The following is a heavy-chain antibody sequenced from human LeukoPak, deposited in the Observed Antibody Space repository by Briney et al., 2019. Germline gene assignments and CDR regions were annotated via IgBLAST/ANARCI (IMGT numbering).Heavy chain of an antibody. CDR3: ARGRRSDYVWGSYRPHYFDY. Sequence: SETLSLTCAVYGGSFSGYYWSWIRQPLGKGLEWIGEINHSGSTNYNPSLKSRVTISVDTSKNQFSLKLSSVTAADTAVYYCARGRRSDYVWGSYRPHYFDYWGQGTLVTVSS. CDR1: GGSFSGYY. V-gene: IGHV4-34*01. J-gene: IGHJ4*02. CDR2: INHSGST. D-gene: IGHD3-16*02.